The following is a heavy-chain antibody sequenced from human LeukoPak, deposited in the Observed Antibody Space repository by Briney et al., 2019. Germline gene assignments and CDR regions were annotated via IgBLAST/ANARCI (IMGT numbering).Heavy chain of an antibody. CDR1: GFTFSSYW. Sequence: GGSLRLSCAASGFTFSSYWMSWVRQAPGKGLEWVANIKQDGSEKYYVDSVKGRFTISRDNAKNSLYLQMNSLRAEDTAVYYCASHTKGRTYGMDVWGQGTTVTVSS. CDR3: ASHTKGRTYGMDV. D-gene: IGHD2-8*01. CDR2: IKQDGSEK. J-gene: IGHJ6*02. V-gene: IGHV3-7*02.